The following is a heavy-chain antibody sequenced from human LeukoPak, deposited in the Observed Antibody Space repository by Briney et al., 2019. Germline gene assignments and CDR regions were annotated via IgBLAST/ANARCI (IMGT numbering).Heavy chain of an antibody. V-gene: IGHV3-7*01. Sequence: GGSLRLSCAASGFTFSSYWMSWVRQAPGKGLEWVATIKQDGSQKYYVDSVKGRFTISRDNAKNSLYLQMNSLRAEDTAVYYCARESGSVTSEVDFDYWGQGTLVTVSS. D-gene: IGHD4-17*01. CDR3: ARESGSVTSEVDFDY. J-gene: IGHJ4*02. CDR2: IKQDGSQK. CDR1: GFTFSSYW.